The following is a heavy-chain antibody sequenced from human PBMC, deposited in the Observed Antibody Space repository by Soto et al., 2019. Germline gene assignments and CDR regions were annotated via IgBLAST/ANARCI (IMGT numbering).Heavy chain of an antibody. J-gene: IGHJ6*02. V-gene: IGHV3-9*01. CDR3: AKDISRAVRGGIYYYYGMDV. CDR2: ISWNSGSI. D-gene: IGHD3-10*01. Sequence: EVQLVESGGGLVQPGRSLRLSCAASGFTFDDYAMHWVRQAPGQGLEWVSGISWNSGSIGYADSVKGRFTISRDNAKNSLYLQMNSLRAEDTALHYCAKDISRAVRGGIYYYYGMDVWGQGTTVTVSS. CDR1: GFTFDDYA.